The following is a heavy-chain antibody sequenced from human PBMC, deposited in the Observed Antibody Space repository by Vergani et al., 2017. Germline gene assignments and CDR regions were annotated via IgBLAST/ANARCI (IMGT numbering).Heavy chain of an antibody. CDR1: GGSISSYY. Sequence: QVQLQESGPGLVKPSETLSLTCTVSGGSISSYYWSWIRQPPGKGLEWIGSIYYSGSTYYNPSLKSRVTISVDTSKNQFSLKLSSVTAADTAVYYCARVRTDDILTGLLWGYFDLWGRGTLVTVSS. J-gene: IGHJ2*01. D-gene: IGHD3-9*01. V-gene: IGHV4-59*05. CDR2: IYYSGST. CDR3: ARVRTDDILTGLLWGYFDL.